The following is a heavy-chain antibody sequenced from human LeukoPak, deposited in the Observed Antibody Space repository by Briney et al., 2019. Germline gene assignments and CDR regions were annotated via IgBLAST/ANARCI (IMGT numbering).Heavy chain of an antibody. CDR3: AKDRHPARTDGYYFDY. D-gene: IGHD1-14*01. CDR2: ISYDANNK. J-gene: IGHJ4*02. V-gene: IGHV3-30*18. CDR1: AFTFRTYG. Sequence: GGSLRLSCAASAFTFRTYGMHWVRQAPGKELEWVAVISYDANNKNYADSVKGRFTISRDNSKNTLYLQMNSLRAEDTAVYYCAKDRHPARTDGYYFDYWGQGTLVTVSS.